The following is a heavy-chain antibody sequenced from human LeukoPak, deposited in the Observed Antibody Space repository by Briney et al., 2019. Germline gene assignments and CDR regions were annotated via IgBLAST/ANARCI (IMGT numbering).Heavy chain of an antibody. CDR2: IYNSGST. J-gene: IGHJ4*02. CDR1: GGSISSSSYY. CDR3: ASSNWLRDANFDY. Sequence: SETLSLTCTVSGGSISSSSYYWGWIRQPPGKGLEWIGRIYNSGSTNYNPSLKSRVTISVDTPKNQFSLKLSSVTATDSAVYYCASSNWLRDANFDYWGQGTLVTVSS. D-gene: IGHD6-13*01. V-gene: IGHV4-61*05.